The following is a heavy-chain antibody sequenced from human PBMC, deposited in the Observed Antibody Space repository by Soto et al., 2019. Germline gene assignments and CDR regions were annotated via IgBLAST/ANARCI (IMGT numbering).Heavy chain of an antibody. Sequence: GGSLRLSCAASGFTFSSYAMSWVHQAPGKGLEWVSAISGSGGSTYYADSVKGRFTISRDNSKNTLYLQMNSLRAEDTAVYYCAKDKDLTGYPTAGDYWGQGTLVTVSS. D-gene: IGHD3-9*01. CDR3: AKDKDLTGYPTAGDY. J-gene: IGHJ4*02. V-gene: IGHV3-23*01. CDR1: GFTFSSYA. CDR2: ISGSGGST.